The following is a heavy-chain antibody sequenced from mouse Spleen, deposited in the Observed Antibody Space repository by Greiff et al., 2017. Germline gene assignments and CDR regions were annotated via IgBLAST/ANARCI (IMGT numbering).Heavy chain of an antibody. J-gene: IGHJ1*03. CDR1: GYTFTSYW. CDR2: IDPNSGGT. D-gene: IGHD1-1*01. Sequence: VQLQQPGAELVKPGASVKLSCKASGYTFTSYWMHWVKQRPGRGLEWIGRIDPNSGGTKYNEKFKSKATLTVDKPSSTAYMQLSSLTSEDSAVYYCARSVGTTVVDWYFDVWGTGTTVTVSS. CDR3: ARSVGTTVVDWYFDV. V-gene: IGHV1-72*01.